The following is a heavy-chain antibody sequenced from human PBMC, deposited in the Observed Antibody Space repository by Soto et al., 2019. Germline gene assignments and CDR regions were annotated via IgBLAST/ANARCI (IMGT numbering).Heavy chain of an antibody. V-gene: IGHV3-48*01. CDR3: ARDELRYFDWLLQSPYYFDS. CDR1: GFTFSSYS. D-gene: IGHD3-9*01. Sequence: PGGSLRLSCAASGFTFSSYSMNWVRQAPGKGLEWVSYISGSSSTIYYADSVKGRFTISRDNAKNSLYLQMNSLRAEDTAVYYCARDELRYFDWLLQSPYYFDSWGQGTLVTVSS. J-gene: IGHJ4*02. CDR2: ISGSSSTI.